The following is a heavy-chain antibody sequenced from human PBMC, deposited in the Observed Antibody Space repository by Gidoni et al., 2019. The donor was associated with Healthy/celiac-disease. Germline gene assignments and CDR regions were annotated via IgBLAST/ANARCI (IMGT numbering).Heavy chain of an antibody. Sequence: QVQLQESRPGLVKPAQTLSLTCTVSGASISSGGYYWSWIRQHPGKGLEWIGYTYYSGSTYYNPSIKSRVTISVDTSKNQFCLKLSAVTAADTAVYYCARDPAAPDRYYFDYWGQGTLVTVSS. CDR2: TYYSGST. CDR1: GASISSGGYY. D-gene: IGHD6-25*01. J-gene: IGHJ4*02. V-gene: IGHV4-31*03. CDR3: ARDPAAPDRYYFDY.